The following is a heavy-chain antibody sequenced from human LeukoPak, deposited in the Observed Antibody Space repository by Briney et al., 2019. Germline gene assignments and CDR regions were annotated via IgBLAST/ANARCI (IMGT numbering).Heavy chain of an antibody. D-gene: IGHD3-22*01. V-gene: IGHV4-34*01. CDR2: INHSGST. Sequence: PSETLSLTCTVSGGSISSYYWSWIRQPPGKGLEWIGEINHSGSTNYNPSLKSRVTISVDTSKNQFSLKLSSVTAADTAVYYCARGNYYDSSGYNLVYFDYWGQGTLVTVSS. CDR3: ARGNYYDSSGYNLVYFDY. J-gene: IGHJ4*02. CDR1: GGSISSYY.